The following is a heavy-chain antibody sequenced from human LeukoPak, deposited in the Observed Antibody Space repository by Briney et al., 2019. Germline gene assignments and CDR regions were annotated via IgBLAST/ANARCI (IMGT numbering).Heavy chain of an antibody. Sequence: GGSLRLSCAASGFTFSSYAMSWVRQAPGKGLEWVAVISYDGSNKYYADSVKGRFTISRDNSKSTLYLQMNSLRAEDTAVYYCAFMVRGVSFDYWGQGTLVTVSS. CDR2: ISYDGSNK. CDR3: AFMVRGVSFDY. J-gene: IGHJ4*02. V-gene: IGHV3-30*14. CDR1: GFTFSSYA. D-gene: IGHD3-10*01.